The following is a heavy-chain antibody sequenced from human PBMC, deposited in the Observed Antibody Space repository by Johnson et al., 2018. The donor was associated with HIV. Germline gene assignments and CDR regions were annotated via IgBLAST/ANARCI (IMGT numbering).Heavy chain of an antibody. D-gene: IGHD4-23*01. CDR3: AGGRGWVTLNAFDM. V-gene: IGHV3-11*04. Sequence: VESGGGLVKPGGSLRLSCAVSGFTFSDFYMSWIRQAPGTGLEWVSYISSSGGTIYYADSVTGRFTISRDNAKNALYLQMNRLRADDTAVYYCAGGRGWVTLNAFDMWGQGTLVTVSS. CDR2: ISSSGGTI. CDR1: GFTFSDFY. J-gene: IGHJ3*02.